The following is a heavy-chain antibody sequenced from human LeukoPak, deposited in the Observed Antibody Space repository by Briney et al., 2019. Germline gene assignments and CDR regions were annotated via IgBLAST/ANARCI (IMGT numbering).Heavy chain of an antibody. CDR3: ARGRHYYDSSDYYYEGDGFDI. J-gene: IGHJ3*02. D-gene: IGHD3-22*01. CDR2: IIPMFGTP. Sequence: GASVKVSCKASGGTFSSYIISWVRQAPGQGLEWMGGIIPMFGTPNYAQKFQGRVTITADKSTSTAYMELSSLRSEDTAAYYCARGRHYYDSSDYYYEGDGFDIWGQGTMVTVSS. V-gene: IGHV1-69*06. CDR1: GGTFSSYI.